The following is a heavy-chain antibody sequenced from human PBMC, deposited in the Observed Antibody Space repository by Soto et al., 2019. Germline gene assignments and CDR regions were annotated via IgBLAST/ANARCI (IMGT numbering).Heavy chain of an antibody. J-gene: IGHJ6*02. CDR2: INPSGGST. CDR1: GYTFTSYY. CDR3: ARVEYQLIHGDYYYGMDV. V-gene: IGHV1-46*01. Sequence: QVQLVQSGAEVKKPGASVKVSCKASGYTFTSYYMHWVRQAPGQGLEWMGIINPSGGSTSYAQKFQGRVTMTRDTSTSTVYMELSSLRSEDTAVYYCARVEYQLIHGDYYYGMDVWGQGTTVTVSS. D-gene: IGHD2-2*01.